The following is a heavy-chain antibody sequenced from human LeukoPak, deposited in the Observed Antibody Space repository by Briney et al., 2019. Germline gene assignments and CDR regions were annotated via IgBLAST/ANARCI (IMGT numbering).Heavy chain of an antibody. CDR3: ATDRENSDWQKRFDS. CDR1: GFTFSTYW. V-gene: IGHV3-7*01. CDR2: INQDASDI. Sequence: GGPVRLSCGACGFTFSTYWVNGYRKAPGKGLEWVGNINQDASDINYVDSVRGRFTISRDNAKNSLHLQMNSLRAEDTAVYYCATDRENSDWQKRFDSWGQGTLVTVSS. J-gene: IGHJ4*02. D-gene: IGHD2-21*02.